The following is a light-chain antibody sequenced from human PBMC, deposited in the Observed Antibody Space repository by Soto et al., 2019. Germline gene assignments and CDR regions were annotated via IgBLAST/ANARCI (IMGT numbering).Light chain of an antibody. J-gene: IGKJ4*01. V-gene: IGKV3D-7*01. CDR3: QQANSFPLT. CDR2: GAS. CDR1: QKISSTV. Sequence: IVLTPSPIIMSLFLGERARLYCRASQKISSTVLAWYQQKPGQAPRLLIYGASNRDTGIPARFSGSGSGTDFTLTISSLQPEDFATYYCQQANSFPLTFGGGTKVDI.